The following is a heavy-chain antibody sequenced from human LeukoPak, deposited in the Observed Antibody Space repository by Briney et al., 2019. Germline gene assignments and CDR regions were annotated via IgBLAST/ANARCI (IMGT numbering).Heavy chain of an antibody. Sequence: PSETLSLTCAVYGGSFRGDYWNWIRQPPGNGLEWIGEINHSGTANYNPSLKSRVTMSLDTSKNQFSLKLISVTAADTAVYYCVRGRYSTGWYSQPLNYYGMDVWGQGTTVTVSS. V-gene: IGHV4-34*01. CDR1: GGSFRGDY. D-gene: IGHD6-19*01. CDR2: INHSGTA. CDR3: VRGRYSTGWYSQPLNYYGMDV. J-gene: IGHJ6*02.